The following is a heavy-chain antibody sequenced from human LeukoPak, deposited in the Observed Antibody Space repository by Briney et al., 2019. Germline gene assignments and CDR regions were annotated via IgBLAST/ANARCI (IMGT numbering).Heavy chain of an antibody. CDR3: ARDYDHSLDFDY. J-gene: IGHJ4*02. CDR1: GYTFTSYA. Sequence: ASVKVSCTASGYTFTSYAMHWVRQAPGQRLEWMGWINAGNGNTKYSQKFQGRVTITRDTSASTAYMELSSLRSEDTAVYYCARDYDHSLDFDYWGQGTLVAVSS. V-gene: IGHV1-3*01. CDR2: INAGNGNT. D-gene: IGHD5-12*01.